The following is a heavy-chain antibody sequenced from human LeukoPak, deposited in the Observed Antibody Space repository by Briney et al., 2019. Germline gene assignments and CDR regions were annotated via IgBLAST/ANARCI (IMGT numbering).Heavy chain of an antibody. CDR2: IKQDGSEK. J-gene: IGHJ4*02. CDR3: ARSSSGSGSYRVDY. V-gene: IGHV3-7*04. CDR1: GFTYSSYW. Sequence: PGGSLRLPCAASGFTYSSYWMSWVRQAPGKGLEWVANIKQDGSEKYYVDSVKGRFTISRDNAKNSLYLQMNSLRAEDTAVYYCARSSSGSGSYRVDYWGQGTLVTVSS. D-gene: IGHD3-10*01.